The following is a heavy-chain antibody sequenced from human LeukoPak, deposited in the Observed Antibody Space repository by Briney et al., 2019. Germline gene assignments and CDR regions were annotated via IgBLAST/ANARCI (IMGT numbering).Heavy chain of an antibody. D-gene: IGHD2-2*01. CDR3: ARGARRICSSTSCPFDP. J-gene: IGHJ5*02. Sequence: GGSLRLSCAASGFTVSSYYMSWVRQTPGKGLEWVSVIYSSGNTYYADSVKGRFTISRDNSKNTLYLQMNSLRAEDTAVYYCARGARRICSSTSCPFDPWGQGTLVTVSS. CDR2: IYSSGNT. CDR1: GFTVSSYY. V-gene: IGHV3-53*01.